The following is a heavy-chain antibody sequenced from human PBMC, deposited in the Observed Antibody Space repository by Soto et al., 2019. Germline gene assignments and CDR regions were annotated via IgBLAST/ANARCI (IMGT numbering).Heavy chain of an antibody. Sequence: EVQLLESGGGLVQPGGSLRLSCTGSGFTFSSYAMNWVRQAPGKGLECVSTISGSGGTTYYADSVKGRFTISRDNSKNTLYLQMSSLRAEDTAVYYCAKNGRAAAMYNWFDPWGQGPLVTVSS. CDR1: GFTFSSYA. CDR2: ISGSGGTT. D-gene: IGHD6-13*01. V-gene: IGHV3-23*01. CDR3: AKNGRAAAMYNWFDP. J-gene: IGHJ5*02.